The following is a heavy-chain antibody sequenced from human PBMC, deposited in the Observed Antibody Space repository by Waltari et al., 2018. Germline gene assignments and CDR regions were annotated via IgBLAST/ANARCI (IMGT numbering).Heavy chain of an antibody. V-gene: IGHV3-23*01. J-gene: IGHJ2*01. CDR1: GFTFSTYA. Sequence: EGQLLESGGGLAQPGWSLRLSCAVSGFTFSTYAMTWVRQAPGKGLDWVSGISASGDSTYYADSVKGRFTISRDNSKNTLYLRLDTLRADDTALYYCAKASGDWQRYWYFDLWGRGTLVTVSS. CDR2: ISASGDST. CDR3: AKASGDWQRYWYFDL. D-gene: IGHD2-21*02.